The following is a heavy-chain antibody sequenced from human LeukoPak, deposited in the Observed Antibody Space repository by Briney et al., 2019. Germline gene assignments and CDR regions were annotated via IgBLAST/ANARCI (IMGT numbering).Heavy chain of an antibody. V-gene: IGHV3-23*01. CDR2: VSSSGGST. CDR3: ARDYYRGAAGEYFQH. D-gene: IGHD6-13*01. Sequence: GGSLRLSCAASGFTFSSYAMSWVRQAPGKGLEWVSAVSSSGGSTFYADSVKGRFTISRDNSKNTLYLQMNSLRAEDTAVYYCARDYYRGAAGEYFQHWGQGTLVTVSS. J-gene: IGHJ1*01. CDR1: GFTFSSYA.